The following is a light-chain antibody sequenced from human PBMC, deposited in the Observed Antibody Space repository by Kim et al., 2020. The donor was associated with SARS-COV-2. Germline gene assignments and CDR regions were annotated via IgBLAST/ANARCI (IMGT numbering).Light chain of an antibody. CDR1: QTIDMNF. V-gene: IGKV3-20*01. Sequence: EIVLTQSPGTLSLSPGERVTLSCRASQTIDMNFLAWYQQKPGQAPRLLIYGTITRATGIPDRFRGRGSGTDFTLTISRLEPEDFAVYYWQQDETSSWTFGRGTKVDIK. J-gene: IGKJ1*01. CDR2: GTI. CDR3: QQDETSSWT.